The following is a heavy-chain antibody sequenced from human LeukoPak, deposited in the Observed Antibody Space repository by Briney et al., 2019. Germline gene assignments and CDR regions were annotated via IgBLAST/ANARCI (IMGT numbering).Heavy chain of an antibody. V-gene: IGHV4-59*01. CDR3: ARPTTGYSSGWNYFDY. Sequence: ETLSLTCTVSGGSISSYYWSWIRQPPGKGLEWIGYIYYSGSTNYNPSLKSRVTISVDTSKNQFSLKLTSVTAADTALYYCARPTTGYSSGWNYFDYWGQGALVTVSS. D-gene: IGHD6-19*01. J-gene: IGHJ4*02. CDR1: GGSISSYY. CDR2: IYYSGST.